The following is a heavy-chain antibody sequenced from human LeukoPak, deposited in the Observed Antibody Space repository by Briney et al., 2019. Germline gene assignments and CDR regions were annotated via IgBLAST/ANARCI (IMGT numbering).Heavy chain of an antibody. CDR3: TRGRRSGLSGAVDY. CDR2: INHSGST. D-gene: IGHD3-22*01. V-gene: IGHV4-34*01. CDR1: GGSFSGYY. Sequence: PSETLSLTCAIYGGSFSGYYWSWIRQSPGKGLEWIGEINHSGSTNYIPSLKSRVTISVDTSKNQFSLKLNSVTAADTAIYYCTRGRRSGLSGAVDYWGQGTLVTVSS. J-gene: IGHJ4*02.